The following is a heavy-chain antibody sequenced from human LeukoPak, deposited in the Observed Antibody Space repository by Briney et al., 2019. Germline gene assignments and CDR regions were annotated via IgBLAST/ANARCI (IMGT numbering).Heavy chain of an antibody. J-gene: IGHJ6*03. CDR2: IDWDDDK. D-gene: IGHD3-10*01. V-gene: IGHV2-70*11. Sequence: ESGPTLVNPTQTLTLTCTFSGFSLSTSGMCVSWIRQPPGKALEWLARIDWDDDKYYSTSLKTRLTISKDTSKNQVVLTMTNMDPVDTATYYCARIAPEYYYGSGSYYYMDVWGKGTTVTISS. CDR3: ARIAPEYYYGSGSYYYMDV. CDR1: GFSLSTSGMC.